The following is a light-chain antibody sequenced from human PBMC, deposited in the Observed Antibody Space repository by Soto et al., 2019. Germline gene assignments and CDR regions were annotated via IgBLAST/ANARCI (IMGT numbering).Light chain of an antibody. Sequence: DIQMTQSPSSLSASVGDRVTITCRASQSINNWLAWYQQKPGKAPNLLIYTASTLESGVPSRFSGSGFGTEFALTINDLQPEDFATYYCLQYNSFSRGTFGQGTKVEIK. CDR1: QSINNW. J-gene: IGKJ1*01. V-gene: IGKV1-5*03. CDR3: LQYNSFSRGT. CDR2: TAS.